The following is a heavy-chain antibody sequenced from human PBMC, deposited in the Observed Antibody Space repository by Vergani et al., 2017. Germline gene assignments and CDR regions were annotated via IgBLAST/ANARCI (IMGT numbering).Heavy chain of an antibody. CDR3: ARGTSFLPHHANAFYYYGMDV. V-gene: IGHV3-48*01. CDR1: GFTFSSYS. D-gene: IGHD3-3*01. J-gene: IGHJ6*02. CDR2: ISSSTSTI. Sequence: EVQLVESGGGLVQPGGSLRLSCAASGFTFSSYSMNWVRQAPGKGLEWVSYISSSTSTIYYADSVKGRFTISRDNAKNSLYLQMNSLRAEDTALYYCARGTSFLPHHANAFYYYGMDVWGQGTTVTVSS.